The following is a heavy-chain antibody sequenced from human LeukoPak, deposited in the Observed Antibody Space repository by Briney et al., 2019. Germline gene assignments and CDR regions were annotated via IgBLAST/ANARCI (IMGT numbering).Heavy chain of an antibody. D-gene: IGHD7-27*01. Sequence: PGRSLRLSCAASGFTFSSYGMHWVRQAPGKGLEWVSYISTSSSTIYYADSVKGRFTISRDNAMNSLYLQMNSLRDEDTAVYYCARATGDCWGQGTLVTVSS. CDR1: GFTFSSYG. J-gene: IGHJ4*02. CDR3: ARATGDC. V-gene: IGHV3-48*02. CDR2: ISTSSSTI.